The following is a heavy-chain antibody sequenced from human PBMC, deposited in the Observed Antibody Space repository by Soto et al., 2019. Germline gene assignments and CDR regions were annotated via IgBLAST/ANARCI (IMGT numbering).Heavy chain of an antibody. Sequence: SETLSLTCTVSGGSISRGKYYWSWIRQPPGKGLEWIGYIYYSGSTNYNPSVKSRVTISVDKSKNQFSLKLSSVTAADTAVYYCARSVVPAAILGFDPWGQGTLVTVSS. V-gene: IGHV4-61*05. J-gene: IGHJ5*02. CDR1: GGSISRGKYY. D-gene: IGHD2-2*01. CDR2: IYYSGST. CDR3: ARSVVPAAILGFDP.